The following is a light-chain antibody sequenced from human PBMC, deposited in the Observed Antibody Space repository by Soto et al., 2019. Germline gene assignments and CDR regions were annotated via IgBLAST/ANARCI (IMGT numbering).Light chain of an antibody. CDR3: CSYAGGYTFRV. CDR2: DVI. V-gene: IGLV2-11*01. J-gene: IGLJ2*01. CDR1: TSDVGGYDY. Sequence: QSALTQPRSVSGSPGQSVTISCTGTTSDVGGYDYVSWYQQHPGKAPKLMIYDVIKRPSGVPDRFSGSKSGNTASLTISGLQAEDEADYYCCSYAGGYTFRVFGGGTKLTVL.